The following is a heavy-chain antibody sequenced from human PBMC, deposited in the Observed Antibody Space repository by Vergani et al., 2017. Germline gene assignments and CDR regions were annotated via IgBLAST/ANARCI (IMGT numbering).Heavy chain of an antibody. J-gene: IGHJ4*02. CDR2: ILYDGSRK. D-gene: IGHD1-7*01. V-gene: IGHV3-30*02. CDR3: VKGKGTVEN. CDR1: GFLFRSHG. Sequence: QVQLVEWGGGVVQPGGSLRLSCTASGFLFRSHGLHWFRQAPGKGLEWVAFILYDGSRKEYGESVKGRFTISRDNTKNMVYIQMNSLRPEDTAVDYCVKGKGTVENWGQGTLVTVSS.